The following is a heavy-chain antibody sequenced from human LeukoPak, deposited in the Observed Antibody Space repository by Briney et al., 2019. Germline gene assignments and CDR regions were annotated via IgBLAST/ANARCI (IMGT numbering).Heavy chain of an antibody. CDR2: INHSGST. J-gene: IGHJ4*02. CDR3: ARRGSYYKGFDY. V-gene: IGHV4-34*01. Sequence: PSETLSLTCAVYGGSFSGYYWSWIRQPPGKGLEWIGEINHSGSTNYNPSLKSRVTISVDTSKNQFSLKLSSVTAADTAVYYCARRGSYYKGFDYWGREPWSPSPQ. CDR1: GGSFSGYY. D-gene: IGHD1-26*01.